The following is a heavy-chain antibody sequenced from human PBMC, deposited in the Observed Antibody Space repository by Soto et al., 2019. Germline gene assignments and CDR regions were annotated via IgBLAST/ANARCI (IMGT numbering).Heavy chain of an antibody. CDR1: GGTFTKYA. Sequence: QVQLVQSGAAVRKPGSSVKVSCKASGGTFTKYAITWVRQAPRQGLEWMGGIVPLPGTTNYAQKFRGRVTISADESTSTVYLELSSLRSEDTAVYYCASGVGVLSGSRGWPDYAFDVWSQWNMVIVSS. D-gene: IGHD3-10*01. V-gene: IGHV1-69*01. J-gene: IGHJ3*01. CDR3: ASGVGVLSGSRGWPDYAFDV. CDR2: IVPLPGTT.